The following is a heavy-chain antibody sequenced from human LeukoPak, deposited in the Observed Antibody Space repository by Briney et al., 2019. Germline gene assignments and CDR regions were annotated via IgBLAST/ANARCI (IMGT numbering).Heavy chain of an antibody. V-gene: IGHV3-30*18. CDR3: AKRSVGSSSFGDY. CDR1: GFTFSSYG. D-gene: IGHD6-6*01. J-gene: IGHJ4*02. CDR2: ISYDGSNK. Sequence: GGSLRLSCAASGFTFSSYGMHWVRQAPGKGLEWVAVISYDGSNKYYADSVKGRFTISRDNSKNTLYLQMNSLRAEDTAVYYCAKRSVGSSSFGDYWGQGTLVTVSS.